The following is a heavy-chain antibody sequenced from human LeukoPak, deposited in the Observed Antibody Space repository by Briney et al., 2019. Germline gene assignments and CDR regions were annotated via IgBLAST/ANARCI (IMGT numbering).Heavy chain of an antibody. D-gene: IGHD1-1*01. Sequence: GGSLRLSCAASGFTFSSYAMHWVRQAPGKGLEWVAVISYDGSNKYYADSVKGRFTISRDNSKNTLYLQMNSLRAEDTAVYYCARDGLNWNEEHYYYMDVWGKGTTVTVSS. V-gene: IGHV3-30*04. CDR2: ISYDGSNK. J-gene: IGHJ6*03. CDR3: ARDGLNWNEEHYYYMDV. CDR1: GFTFSSYA.